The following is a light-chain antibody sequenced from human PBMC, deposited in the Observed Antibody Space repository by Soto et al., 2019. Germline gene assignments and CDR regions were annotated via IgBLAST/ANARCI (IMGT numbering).Light chain of an antibody. J-gene: IGKJ1*01. CDR2: KAS. V-gene: IGKV1-5*03. CDR1: QTISSW. Sequence: DIQMTQSPSTLSGSVGDRVTITCRASQTISSWLAWYQQKPGKAPKLLIYKASTLKSGVPSRFSGSGSGTEFTLTISSLQPDDFATYYCQQYDNYSWTFGQGTKVDIK. CDR3: QQYDNYSWT.